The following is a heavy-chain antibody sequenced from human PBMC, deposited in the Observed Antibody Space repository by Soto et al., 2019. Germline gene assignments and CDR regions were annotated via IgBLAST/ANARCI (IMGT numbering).Heavy chain of an antibody. CDR2: IWYDGSNK. CDR3: ASSSSSGDY. V-gene: IGHV3-33*01. CDR1: GFTFSSYG. J-gene: IGHJ4*02. D-gene: IGHD6-13*01. Sequence: QVQLVESGGGVVQPGRSLRLSCAASGFTFSSYGMHWVRQAPGKGLEWVAVIWYDGSNKYYADSVKGRFTISRDNSKNTLYLLMNSLRAEDTAVYYCASSSSSGDYWGQGTLVTVSS.